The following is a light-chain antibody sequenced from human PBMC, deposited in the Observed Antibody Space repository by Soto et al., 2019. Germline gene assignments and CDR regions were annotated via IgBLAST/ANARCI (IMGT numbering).Light chain of an antibody. J-gene: IGKJ1*01. V-gene: IGKV4-1*01. Sequence: DIVMTQSPDSLAVSLGERATINCKSSQSVLYSSNNKNYLAWYQQKPGQPPRLLIYWASTRESGVPDRFSGSGSGTDFTLAISSLQAEDVAVYYCQQHSNTPQSFGQGTKVEIK. CDR3: QQHSNTPQS. CDR2: WAS. CDR1: QSVLYSSNNKNY.